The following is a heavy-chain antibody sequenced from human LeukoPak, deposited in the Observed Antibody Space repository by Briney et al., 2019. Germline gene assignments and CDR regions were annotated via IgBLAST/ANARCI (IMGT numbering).Heavy chain of an antibody. CDR3: ARDPFQEWELKTLDY. D-gene: IGHD1-26*01. V-gene: IGHV3-21*01. CDR2: ISSRRDYI. J-gene: IGHJ4*02. Sequence: PGGSLRLSCAASGFTFSTCSMNWVRQAPGKGLEWVSSISSRRDYIYYADSVKGRFTISRDNAKNSLYLQMNSLRADDTAVYYCARDPFQEWELKTLDYWGQGTLVTVSS. CDR1: GFTFSTCS.